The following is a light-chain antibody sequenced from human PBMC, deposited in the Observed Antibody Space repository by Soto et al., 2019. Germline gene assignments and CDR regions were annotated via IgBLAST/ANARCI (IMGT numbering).Light chain of an antibody. J-gene: IGKJ1*01. Sequence: DIQMTQSPSSLSASVGDEVTITCRASHSIMTYLNWYQLRPGKAPKLLIYKASFLQSGVPSRFSGGESGTEFTLTISNLQPDDFATYYCQQYKTYSPWTFGQGTKVDIK. CDR1: HSIMTY. CDR3: QQYKTYSPWT. V-gene: IGKV1-5*03. CDR2: KAS.